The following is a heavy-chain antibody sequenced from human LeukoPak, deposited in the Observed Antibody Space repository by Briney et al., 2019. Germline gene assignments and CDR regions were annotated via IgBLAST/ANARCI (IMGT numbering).Heavy chain of an antibody. J-gene: IGHJ6*03. V-gene: IGHV4-59*01. Sequence: SETLSLTCTISGGSISSYYWSWIRQPPGKGLEWIGYIYYSGSTNYNPSLKSRVTISVDTSKNQFSLKLSSVTAADTAVYYCARDLEIAAAGPYYYYMDVWGKGTTVTVSS. CDR3: ARDLEIAAAGPYYYYMDV. CDR1: GGSISSYY. CDR2: IYYSGST. D-gene: IGHD6-13*01.